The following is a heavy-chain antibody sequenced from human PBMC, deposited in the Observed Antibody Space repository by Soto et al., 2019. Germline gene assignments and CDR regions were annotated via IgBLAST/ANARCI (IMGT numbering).Heavy chain of an antibody. CDR2: IYTAGGT. J-gene: IGHJ5*02. Sequence: RGSLRLSCGASGFTVSNTYMTWVRQPPGKGLECVSVIYTAGGTNYADSVKGRFIISRDNSKNTLYLQMNSLRAEDTAVYYCARALPVAKGGFDPWGQGTLVTVSS. V-gene: IGHV3-53*01. D-gene: IGHD2-2*01. CDR1: GFTVSNTY. CDR3: ARALPVAKGGFDP.